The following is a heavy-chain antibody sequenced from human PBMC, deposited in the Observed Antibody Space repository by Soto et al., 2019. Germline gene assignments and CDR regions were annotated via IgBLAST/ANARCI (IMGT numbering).Heavy chain of an antibody. D-gene: IGHD3-22*01. J-gene: IGHJ4*02. Sequence: TLSLAFTVSGGSISSGGYYWSWIRQHPGKGLEWIGYIYYSGSTYYNPSLKSRVTISVDTSKNQFSLELSSVTAADTAVYYCAREIYYDSSGSLLGYWGQGTLVTVSS. CDR1: GGSISSGGYY. CDR3: AREIYYDSSGSLLGY. V-gene: IGHV4-31*03. CDR2: IYYSGST.